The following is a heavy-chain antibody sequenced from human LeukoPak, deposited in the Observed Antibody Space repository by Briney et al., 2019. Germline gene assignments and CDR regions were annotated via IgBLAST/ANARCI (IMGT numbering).Heavy chain of an antibody. D-gene: IGHD6-13*01. Sequence: SETLSLTCTVSGGSISSYYWSWIRQPPGKGLEWIGHIYYSGSTNYNPSLKSRVTISVNTSKNQFSLKLSSLTAADTAVYYCARGTYGSSWQLEHFDYWGQGALVTVSS. J-gene: IGHJ4*02. CDR2: IYYSGST. CDR1: GGSISSYY. V-gene: IGHV4-59*01. CDR3: ARGTYGSSWQLEHFDY.